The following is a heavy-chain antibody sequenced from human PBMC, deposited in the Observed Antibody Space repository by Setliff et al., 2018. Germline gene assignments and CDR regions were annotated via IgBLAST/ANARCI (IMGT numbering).Heavy chain of an antibody. J-gene: IGHJ3*02. D-gene: IGHD3-22*01. V-gene: IGHV4-59*08. CDR2: IFYSGSA. CDR3: ARTFYYDVSDYSGDAFNI. Sequence: PSETLSLTCSVSGGSISPYYWIWIRQSPGKGLEWIGYIFYSGSARYNPSLESRVTMSVDTSKNQISLKLTSVTAADTAVYYCARTFYYDVSDYSGDAFNIWGQGTLVTVSS. CDR1: GGSISPYY.